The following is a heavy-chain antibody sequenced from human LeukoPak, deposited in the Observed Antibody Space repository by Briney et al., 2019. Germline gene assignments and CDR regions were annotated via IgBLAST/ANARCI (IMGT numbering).Heavy chain of an antibody. V-gene: IGHV1-69*13. CDR1: GGTFSSYA. CDR3: ARQVYNWNDGKQYCFDY. D-gene: IGHD1-1*01. CDR2: IIPIFGTA. J-gene: IGHJ4*02. Sequence: SVKVSCKASGGTFSSYAISWVRQAPGQGLEWMGGIIPIFGTANYAQKFQGRVTITADESTSTAYMELSSLKASDTAMYYCARQVYNWNDGKQYCFDYWGQGTLVTVSS.